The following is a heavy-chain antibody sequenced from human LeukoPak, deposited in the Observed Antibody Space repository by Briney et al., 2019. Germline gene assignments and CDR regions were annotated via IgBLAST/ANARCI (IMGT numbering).Heavy chain of an antibody. J-gene: IGHJ4*02. D-gene: IGHD3-22*01. CDR1: GYTFTSYY. Sequence: ASVKVSCKASGYTFTSYYTDWVRHTPGQGLEWMGIINPSGGSKSYAQKFQGRVTMTRDTSTSTVYMELSILRSDDTAVYYCAITGGYYYDSSGYYPYFDCWGQGTLVTVSS. CDR2: INPSGGSK. CDR3: AITGGYYYDSSGYYPYFDC. V-gene: IGHV1-46*01.